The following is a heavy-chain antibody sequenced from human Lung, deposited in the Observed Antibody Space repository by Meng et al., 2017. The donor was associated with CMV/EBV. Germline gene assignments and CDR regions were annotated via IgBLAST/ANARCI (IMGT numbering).Heavy chain of an antibody. CDR3: ARDQGRGYSYGQAYYYGMDV. CDR2: IYSGGST. Sequence: SXAASGFTVSSNYMSWVRQAPGKGLEWVSVIYSGGSTYYADSVKGRFTISRDNSKNTLYLQMNSLRAEDTAVYYCARDQGRGYSYGQAYYYGMDVXGQGXTVTVSS. CDR1: GFTVSSNY. J-gene: IGHJ6*02. V-gene: IGHV3-66*02. D-gene: IGHD5-18*01.